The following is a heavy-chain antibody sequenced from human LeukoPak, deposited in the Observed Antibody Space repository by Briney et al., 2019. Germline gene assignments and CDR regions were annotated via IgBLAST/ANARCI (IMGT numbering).Heavy chain of an antibody. V-gene: IGHV4-4*07. CDR1: GGSISSYY. CDR3: AGDGYRTSWYYY. D-gene: IGHD6-13*01. J-gene: IGHJ4*02. Sequence: SETLSLTCTVSGGSISSYYWSWIRQPAGKGLKWIGHIYTSGSTKYNPSLKSRVTISLDKSENQFSLKLSSVTAADTAVYYCAGDGYRTSWYYYWGQGTLVTVSS. CDR2: IYTSGST.